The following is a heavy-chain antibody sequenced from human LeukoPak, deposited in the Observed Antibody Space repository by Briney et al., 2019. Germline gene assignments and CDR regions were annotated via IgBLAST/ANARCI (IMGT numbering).Heavy chain of an antibody. J-gene: IGHJ4*02. CDR1: GGTFSSYA. Sequence: SVKVSCKASGGTFSSYAISWVRQAPGQGLEWMGGIIPIFGTANYAQKFQGRVTITADESTSTAYMELSSLRSEGTAVYYCARDRQQLGTFDYWGQGTLVTVSS. V-gene: IGHV1-69*01. CDR3: ARDRQQLGTFDY. D-gene: IGHD6-13*01. CDR2: IIPIFGTA.